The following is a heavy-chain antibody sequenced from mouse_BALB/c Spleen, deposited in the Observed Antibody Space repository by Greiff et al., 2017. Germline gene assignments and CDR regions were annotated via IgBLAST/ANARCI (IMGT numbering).Heavy chain of an antibody. J-gene: IGHJ4*01. V-gene: IGHV1S29*02. D-gene: IGHD2-4*01. CDR1: GYTFTDYN. Sequence: VQLKQSGPELVKPGASVKISCKASGYTFTDYNMHWVKQSHGKSLEWIGYIYPYNGGTGYNQKFKSKATLTVDNSSSTAYMELRSLTSEDSAVYYCARSVYDYDGGDYAMDYWGQGTSVTVSS. CDR3: ARSVYDYDGGDYAMDY. CDR2: IYPYNGGT.